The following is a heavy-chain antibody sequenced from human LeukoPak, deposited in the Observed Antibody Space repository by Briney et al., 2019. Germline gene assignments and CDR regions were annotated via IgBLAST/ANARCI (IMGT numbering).Heavy chain of an antibody. V-gene: IGHV3-48*02. CDR2: ISSSTTI. Sequence: GGSLRLSCAASGFTFSSYNMNWVRQAPGKGLEGVSYISSSTTIYYADSVRGRFTISRDNAKNTLYLQMNSLRDEDTTMYYCARAVNTHTNGYHYWGQGTLVTVSS. D-gene: IGHD5-18*01. CDR1: GFTFSSYN. CDR3: ARAVNTHTNGYHY. J-gene: IGHJ4*02.